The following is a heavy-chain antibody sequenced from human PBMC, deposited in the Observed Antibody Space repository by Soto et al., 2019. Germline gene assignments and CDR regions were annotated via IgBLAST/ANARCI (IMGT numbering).Heavy chain of an antibody. CDR2: INPSGGST. CDR3: ARDNRNPEETPHAFDI. V-gene: IGHV1-46*01. Sequence: GASVKVSCKASGYTFTSYYMHWVRQAPGQGLEWMGIINPSGGSTSYAQKFQGRVTMTRDTSTSTVYMELSSLRSEDTAVYYCARDNRNPEETPHAFDIWGQGTMVTVSS. J-gene: IGHJ3*02. CDR1: GYTFTSYY.